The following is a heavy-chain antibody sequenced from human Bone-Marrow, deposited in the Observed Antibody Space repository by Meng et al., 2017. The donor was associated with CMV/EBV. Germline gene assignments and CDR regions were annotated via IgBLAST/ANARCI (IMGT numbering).Heavy chain of an antibody. CDR2: VNPSGGTT. D-gene: IGHD4-11*01. J-gene: IGHJ4*02. V-gene: IGHV1-46*01. CDR3: ARGVNIATYSLRFMGY. CDR1: GYTFTSYY. Sequence: ASVKVSCKASGYTFTSYYMHWVRQAPGQGLEWMGIVNPSGGTTSYAQKFQGRVTMTRDTSTSTVYMELSSLRSEDTAVYYCARGVNIATYSLRFMGYWGQGTLVTVSS.